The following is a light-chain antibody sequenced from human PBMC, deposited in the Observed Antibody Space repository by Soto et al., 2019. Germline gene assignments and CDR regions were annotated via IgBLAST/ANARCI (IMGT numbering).Light chain of an antibody. CDR3: MQALQTPYP. J-gene: IGKJ2*01. V-gene: IGKV2-28*01. Sequence: DIVMTQSPLSLPVTPGEPASISCRSSQSLLHSNGYNYLDWYLQKPGQSPQLLIYLGSNRASGVPDRFSGSGSGTECTLKISRVEAEDVGVYYCMQALQTPYPFGQGTKLEIK. CDR2: LGS. CDR1: QSLLHSNGYNY.